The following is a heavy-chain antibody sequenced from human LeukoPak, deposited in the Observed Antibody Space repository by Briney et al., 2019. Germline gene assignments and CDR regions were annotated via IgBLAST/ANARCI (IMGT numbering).Heavy chain of an antibody. J-gene: IGHJ6*03. CDR2: MYTLGDT. Sequence: GGSLRLSCAASGIIVSSNYMTWVRQPPGKGLEWVSVMYTLGDTYYADSVRGRFTISRDSSKNTLYLQMNSLRAEDTAVYYCAGYGGRYPYYMDVWGKGTTVTISS. V-gene: IGHV3-66*01. CDR1: GIIVSSNY. CDR3: AGYGGRYPYYMDV. D-gene: IGHD1-26*01.